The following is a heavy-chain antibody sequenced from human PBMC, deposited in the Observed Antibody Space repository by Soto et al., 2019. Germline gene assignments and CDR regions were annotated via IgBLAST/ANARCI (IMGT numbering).Heavy chain of an antibody. CDR1: GVSISSNNW. CDR3: ASHIAARPY. J-gene: IGHJ4*02. V-gene: IGHV4-4*02. Sequence: PSETLSLTCAVSGVSISSNNWWTWVRQPPGKGLEWIGEIHHSGSTNSSPSLKSRVTISVDKSKNQFSLKLSSVTAAGTAVYYCASHIAARPYWGPGTLVTVSS. D-gene: IGHD6-6*01. CDR2: IHHSGST.